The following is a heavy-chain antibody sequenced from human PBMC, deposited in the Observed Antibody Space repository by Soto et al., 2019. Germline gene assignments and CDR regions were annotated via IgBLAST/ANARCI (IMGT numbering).Heavy chain of an antibody. J-gene: IGHJ4*02. CDR1: GGSISSYY. CDR3: ARRWGRTSDY. Sequence: SETLSLTCTVSGGSISSYYWSWIRQPPGKGLEWIGYIYYSGSTNYNPSLKSRVTISVDTSKNQFSLKLSSVTAADTAVYYCARRWGRTSDYWGQGTLVTVSS. CDR2: IYYSGST. D-gene: IGHD7-27*01. V-gene: IGHV4-59*08.